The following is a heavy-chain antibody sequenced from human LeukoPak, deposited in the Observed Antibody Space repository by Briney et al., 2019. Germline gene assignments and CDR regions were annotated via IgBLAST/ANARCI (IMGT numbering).Heavy chain of an antibody. CDR1: GYTLTELS. D-gene: IGHD4-17*01. V-gene: IGHV1-24*01. CDR2: FDPEDGET. Sequence: ASVKVSCKVSGYTLTELSMHWVRQAPGKGLEWMGGFDPEDGETIYAQKFQGGVTMTEDTSTDTAYMELSSLRSEDTAVYYCATGLATGTKRDYYYYMDVWGKGTTVTVSS. CDR3: ATGLATGTKRDYYYYMDV. J-gene: IGHJ6*03.